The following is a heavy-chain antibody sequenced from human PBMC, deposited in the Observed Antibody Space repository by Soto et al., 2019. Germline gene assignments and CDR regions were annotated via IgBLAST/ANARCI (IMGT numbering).Heavy chain of an antibody. CDR2: VYYTGTT. Sequence: SETLSLTCTISGGSINGYYWSWIRQPPGKGLEWIGYVYYTGTTKYNPSLESRVTISADTSKNQFSLRVTSVTAADTAVYYCAKYRSKEADGYNIDFWGQGILVTVSS. D-gene: IGHD5-12*01. CDR3: AKYRSKEADGYNIDF. CDR1: GGSINGYY. J-gene: IGHJ4*02. V-gene: IGHV4-59*01.